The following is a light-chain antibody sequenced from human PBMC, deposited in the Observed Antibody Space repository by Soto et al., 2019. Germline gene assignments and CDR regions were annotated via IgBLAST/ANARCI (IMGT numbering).Light chain of an antibody. CDR1: SSDIGVYNY. V-gene: IGLV2-14*01. CDR2: DVS. Sequence: QSALTQPASVSGSPGQSITISCTGTSSDIGVYNYVSWYQQHPGKAPKLMICDVSNRPSGVSNRFSGSKSGNTASLTISGLQAEDEADYYCSSYTSSSTLVFGTGTKLTVL. J-gene: IGLJ1*01. CDR3: SSYTSSSTLV.